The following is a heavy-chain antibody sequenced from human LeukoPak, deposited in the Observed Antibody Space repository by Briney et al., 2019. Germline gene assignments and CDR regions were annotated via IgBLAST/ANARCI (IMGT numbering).Heavy chain of an antibody. CDR3: ARGGGPAAYRYHYMDV. Sequence: SVKVSCKASGGTFSSYAISWVRQAPGQGLEWMGGFIPIFDTANYAQKFQGRVTITTDESTSTAYMELSSLRSDDTAVYYCARGGGPAAYRYHYMDVWGKGTTVTVSS. CDR2: FIPIFDTA. D-gene: IGHD2-2*01. CDR1: GGTFSSYA. V-gene: IGHV1-69*05. J-gene: IGHJ6*03.